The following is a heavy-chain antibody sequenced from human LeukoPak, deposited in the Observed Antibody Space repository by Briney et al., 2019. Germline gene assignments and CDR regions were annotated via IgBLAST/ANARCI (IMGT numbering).Heavy chain of an antibody. V-gene: IGHV3-48*03. CDR1: GFTFSSYE. CDR2: ISSSGSTT. CDR3: ARWNFLDC. Sequence: GGSLRLSCAASGFTFSSYEMNWVRQAPGKGLEWVSYISSSGSTTYYADSVKGRFTISRDNAKNSLFLQMNSLRAEDTAVYYCARWNFLDCWGQGTLVTVSS. J-gene: IGHJ4*02. D-gene: IGHD1-7*01.